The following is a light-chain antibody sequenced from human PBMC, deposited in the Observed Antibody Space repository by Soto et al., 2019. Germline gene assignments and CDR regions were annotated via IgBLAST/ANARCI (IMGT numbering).Light chain of an antibody. Sequence: HSVLTQPPSVPGAPGHKVTISCTGSSSDIGAGYDVHWYQQLPGTAPKLLIYGNSNRPSGVPDRFSGSKSDTSDSLAITGLQAEDEADYYCQSYDSSLSGYVFGTGTKVTVL. J-gene: IGLJ1*01. CDR1: SSDIGAGYD. CDR3: QSYDSSLSGYV. CDR2: GNS. V-gene: IGLV1-40*01.